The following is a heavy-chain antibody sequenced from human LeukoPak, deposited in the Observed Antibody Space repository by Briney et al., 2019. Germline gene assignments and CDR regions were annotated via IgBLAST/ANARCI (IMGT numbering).Heavy chain of an antibody. CDR3: ARRRYNWNAIDY. J-gene: IGHJ4*02. D-gene: IGHD1-20*01. CDR1: GYTFDDHA. CDR2: ISWNSGII. V-gene: IGHV3-9*01. Sequence: GGSLRLSCVASGYTFDDHAMHWVRQGPGKGLEWVAGISWNSGIIDYADSVKGRFTISRDNAKNSLYLQMNSLRAEDTAVYYCARRRYNWNAIDYWGQGTLVTVSS.